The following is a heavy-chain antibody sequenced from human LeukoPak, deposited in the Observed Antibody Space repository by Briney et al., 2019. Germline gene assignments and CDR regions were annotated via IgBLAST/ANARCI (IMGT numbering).Heavy chain of an antibody. CDR3: GKRAGGGTTVGWGGYYGMDV. CDR1: GFTFSSYG. Sequence: GRSLRLSCAASGFTFSSYGMHWVRQAPGKGLEWVAVISHDGSNKYYADSVKGRFTISRDNSKNTLYLQMNSLRAEDTAVYYCGKRAGGGTTVGWGGYYGMDVWGQGTTVTVSS. V-gene: IGHV3-30*18. J-gene: IGHJ6*02. D-gene: IGHD4-23*01. CDR2: ISHDGSNK.